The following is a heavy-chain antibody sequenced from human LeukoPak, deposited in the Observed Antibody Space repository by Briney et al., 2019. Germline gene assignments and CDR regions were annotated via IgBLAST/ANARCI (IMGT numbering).Heavy chain of an antibody. J-gene: IGHJ4*02. CDR3: ARDPPAVLIDTYG. CDR1: GFIVTNNH. CDR2: VYSGGST. Sequence: GGSLRLSCTASGFIVTNNHINWVRQAPGKGPEWVSLVYSGGSTHYADSVKGRFTISRDDSKNMVYLQMNSLRAEDTAMYYCARDPPAVLIDTYGWGQGTLVTVSS. V-gene: IGHV3-66*01. D-gene: IGHD2-8*01.